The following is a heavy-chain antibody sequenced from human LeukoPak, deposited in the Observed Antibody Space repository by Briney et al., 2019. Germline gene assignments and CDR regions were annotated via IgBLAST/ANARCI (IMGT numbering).Heavy chain of an antibody. J-gene: IGHJ4*02. CDR3: AKDLGCGSGSRYNHFDY. D-gene: IGHD3-10*01. V-gene: IGHV3-23*01. CDR1: GFTFSSYA. Sequence: GGSLRLSCAASGFTFSSYAMSWVRQAPGKGLEWVSAISGSGGSTYYADSVKGRFTISRDNSKNTLYLQMNSLRAEDTAVYYCAKDLGCGSGSRYNHFDYWGQGTLVTVSS. CDR2: ISGSGGST.